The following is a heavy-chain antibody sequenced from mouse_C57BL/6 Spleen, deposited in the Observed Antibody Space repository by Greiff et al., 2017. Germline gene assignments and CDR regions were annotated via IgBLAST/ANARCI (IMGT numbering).Heavy chain of an antibody. Sequence: VQLQQPGTELVKPGASVKLSCKASGYTFTSYWMHWVKQRPGQGLEWIGNINPSNGGTNYNEKFKSKATLTVDKSSSTAYMQLSSLTSEDSAVYYCAGGGTVVASYVVYYYAMDYWGQGTSVTVSS. D-gene: IGHD1-1*01. V-gene: IGHV1-53*01. J-gene: IGHJ4*01. CDR1: GYTFTSYW. CDR2: INPSNGGT. CDR3: AGGGTVVASYVVYYYAMDY.